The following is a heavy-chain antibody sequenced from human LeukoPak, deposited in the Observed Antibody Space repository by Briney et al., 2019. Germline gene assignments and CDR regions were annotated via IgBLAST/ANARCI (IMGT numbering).Heavy chain of an antibody. CDR2: INHSGST. J-gene: IGHJ4*02. D-gene: IGHD6-13*01. CDR1: GGSFSGYY. Sequence: SETLSLTCAVYGGSFSGYYWSWIRQPPGKGLEWIGEINHSGSTNYNPSLKSRVTISVDTSKNQFSLKLSSVTAADTAVYYCARVRYSSGWYRAFDYWGQGTLVTVSS. V-gene: IGHV4-34*01. CDR3: ARVRYSSGWYRAFDY.